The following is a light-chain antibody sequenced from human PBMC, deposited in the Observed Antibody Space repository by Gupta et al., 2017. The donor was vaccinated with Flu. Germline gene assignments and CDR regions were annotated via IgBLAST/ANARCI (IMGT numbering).Light chain of an antibody. CDR3: QSYDTSLSGVV. J-gene: IGLJ2*01. CDR1: NSNVGAGYD. CDR2: GNS. Sequence: QSVLTQPPSVSGAPGQRVTISCTGSNSNVGAGYDVHWYQQFPGTAPKLFIYGNSNRPSGVPDRFSGSKSGTSASLAITGLQAEDEADYYCQSYDTSLSGVVLGGGTKLTVL. V-gene: IGLV1-40*01.